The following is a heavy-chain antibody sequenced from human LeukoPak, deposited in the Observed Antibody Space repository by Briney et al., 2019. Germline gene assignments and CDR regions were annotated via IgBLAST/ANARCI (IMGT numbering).Heavy chain of an antibody. J-gene: IGHJ5*02. CDR3: ASKSPTIFGFGP. CDR1: GSSISSGGYS. Sequence: PSETLSLTCAVSGSSISSGGYSWSWIRQPPGKGLEWIGYINHSGITYYNPSLKSRVTISVDRSKNQFSLKLSSVTAADTAVYYCASKSPTIFGFGPWGQGTLVTVSS. D-gene: IGHD3-3*01. V-gene: IGHV4-30-2*01. CDR2: INHSGIT.